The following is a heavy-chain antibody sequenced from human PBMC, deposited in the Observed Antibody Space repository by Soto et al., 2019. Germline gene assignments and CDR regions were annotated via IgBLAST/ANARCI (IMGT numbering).Heavy chain of an antibody. V-gene: IGHV1-2*04. Sequence: ASVKVSCKASGYTFTGYYMHWVRQAPGQGLEWMGRINPNSGGTNFAQKFQGWFTMTWVTSISTAYMELSMLRFGDTAVYYCARGAPNYVFWSGFIVPHANNYYYYGMDVWGQGTTVTVSS. CDR1: GYTFTGYY. CDR3: ARGAPNYVFWSGFIVPHANNYYYYGMDV. J-gene: IGHJ6*02. D-gene: IGHD3-3*01. CDR2: INPNSGGT.